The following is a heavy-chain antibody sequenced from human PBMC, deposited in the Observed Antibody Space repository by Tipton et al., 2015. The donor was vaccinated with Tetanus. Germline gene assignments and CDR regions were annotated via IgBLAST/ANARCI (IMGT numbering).Heavy chain of an antibody. CDR3: ARLGRQGGALGKVYYYYFLDV. Sequence: QLVQSGAEVKKAGESLKISCEGSGYRFTDYWIGWVRQMPGKGLEWMGIIYPDDSDTKYSPSFQGQVTISVDKSINTAYLQWSSLKASDTAMYFCARLGRQGGALGKVYYYYFLDVWGKGTTVTVSS. J-gene: IGHJ6*03. V-gene: IGHV5-51*01. CDR2: IYPDDSDT. D-gene: IGHD7-27*01. CDR1: GYRFTDYW.